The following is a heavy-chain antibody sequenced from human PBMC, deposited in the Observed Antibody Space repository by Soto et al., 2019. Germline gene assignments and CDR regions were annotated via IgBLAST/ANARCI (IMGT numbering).Heavy chain of an antibody. CDR1: EFTVSSNY. J-gene: IGHJ6*02. Sequence: EVQLVESGGGLVQPGGSLRLSCAASEFTVSSNYMSWVRQAPGKGLEWVSVIYSGGSTYYADSVKGRFTISRDNSKNTLYLQMNSLRAEDTAVYYCARRKYYYGMDVWGQGTTVTVSS. CDR3: ARRKYYYGMDV. CDR2: IYSGGST. V-gene: IGHV3-66*01.